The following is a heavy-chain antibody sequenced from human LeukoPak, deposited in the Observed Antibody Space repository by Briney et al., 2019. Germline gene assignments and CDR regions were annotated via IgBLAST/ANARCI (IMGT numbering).Heavy chain of an antibody. CDR2: TAPKNTGT. Sequence: ASVKVSCTASAYTFTGYYMALVRQAPGPGLELMGGTAPKNTGTTYAQTCPATVTMTRNTPSSTAYTDLSRLRSHDTAVYYCARVITTVHTGCYFDLWGRGTLVTVSS. J-gene: IGHJ2*01. CDR1: AYTFTGYY. V-gene: IGHV1-2*02. D-gene: IGHD4-17*01. CDR3: ARVITTVHTGCYFDL.